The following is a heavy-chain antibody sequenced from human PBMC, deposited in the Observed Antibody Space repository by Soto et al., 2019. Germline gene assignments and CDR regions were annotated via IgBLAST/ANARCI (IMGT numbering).Heavy chain of an antibody. D-gene: IGHD6-19*01. J-gene: IGHJ4*02. Sequence: PGESLKISCKGSGYIFTNYWIGWVRQMPGKGLEWMGIVFPGDSETRYSPSFQGQVTISVDKSISTAYLQWSGLKASDTAMYYCARNVGSGWFLYYFDYWGQXTQVTVS. CDR2: VFPGDSET. CDR1: GYIFTNYW. CDR3: ARNVGSGWFLYYFDY. V-gene: IGHV5-51*01.